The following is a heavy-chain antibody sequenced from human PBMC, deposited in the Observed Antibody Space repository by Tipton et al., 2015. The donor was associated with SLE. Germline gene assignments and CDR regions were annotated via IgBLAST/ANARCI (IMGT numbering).Heavy chain of an antibody. V-gene: IGHV4-34*01. CDR2: INHSGST. CDR1: GGSFSGYY. D-gene: IGHD3-10*01. Sequence: TLSLTCAVYGGSFSGYYWSWIRQPPGKGLEWIGDINHSGSTNYNPSLKSRVTISVDTSKNQFSLKLSSVTAADTAVYYCARERTGSGFDAFDIWGQGTMVTVSS. CDR3: ARERTGSGFDAFDI. J-gene: IGHJ3*02.